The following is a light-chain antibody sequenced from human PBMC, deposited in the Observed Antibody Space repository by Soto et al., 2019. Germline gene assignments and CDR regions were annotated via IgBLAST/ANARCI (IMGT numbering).Light chain of an antibody. CDR3: SSYTGLSTLDV. CDR1: SSDVGGYNF. CDR2: DVD. J-gene: IGLJ1*01. Sequence: QSALTQPASVSGSPGQSITISCTGASSDVGGYNFVSWYQHHPDKAPKLIIYDVDNRPSGVSNRFSGSKSGNTASLTISGLQAEDEADYYCSSYTGLSTLDVFGTGTKVTVL. V-gene: IGLV2-14*03.